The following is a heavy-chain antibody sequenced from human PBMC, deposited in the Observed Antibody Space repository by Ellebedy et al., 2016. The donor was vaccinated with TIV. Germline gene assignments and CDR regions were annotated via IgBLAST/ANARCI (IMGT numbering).Heavy chain of an antibody. CDR1: GFSSSDHY. CDR3: ARGAYCGGDCHVPFDS. J-gene: IGHJ4*02. D-gene: IGHD2-21*02. V-gene: IGHV3-72*01. CDR2: TRNKAHSYTT. Sequence: GGSLRLXCAASGFSSSDHYMDWVRQAPGKGLEWVGRTRNKAHSYTTEYAASVKDRFTISRDGSQNSLFLQMNSLKTEDTAVYFCARGAYCGGDCHVPFDSWGQGTLVTVSS.